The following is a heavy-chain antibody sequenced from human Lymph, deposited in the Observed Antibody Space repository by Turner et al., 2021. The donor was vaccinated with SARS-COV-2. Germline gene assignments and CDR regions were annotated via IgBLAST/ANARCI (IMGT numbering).Heavy chain of an antibody. CDR2: ISSDGVST. D-gene: IGHD3-3*01. CDR3: ARDWRAGNY. V-gene: IGHV3-64*01. Sequence: EVQLVESGGGLVQPGGSLRLSCAASGFTFSSYAMHWVRQAPGKGLEYVSAISSDGVSTYYANSVKGRFTISRDNSKNTLYLQMSSLRAEDMAVYYCARDWRAGNYWGQGTLVTVSS. CDR1: GFTFSSYA. J-gene: IGHJ4*02.